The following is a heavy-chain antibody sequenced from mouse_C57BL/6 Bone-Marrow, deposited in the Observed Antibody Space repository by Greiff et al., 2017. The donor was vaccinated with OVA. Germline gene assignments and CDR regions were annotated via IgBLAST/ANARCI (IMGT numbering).Heavy chain of an antibody. J-gene: IGHJ3*01. D-gene: IGHD4-1*01. CDR1: GYTFTDYY. CDR3: ARWRTGRVAY. Sequence: VQLQQSGPVLVKPGASVKMSCKASGYTFTDYYMNWVKQSHGKSLEWIGVINPYNGGTSYNQKFKGKATLTVDKSSSTAYMELNSLTSEDSAVYYCARWRTGRVAYWGQGTLVTVSA. V-gene: IGHV1-19*01. CDR2: INPYNGGT.